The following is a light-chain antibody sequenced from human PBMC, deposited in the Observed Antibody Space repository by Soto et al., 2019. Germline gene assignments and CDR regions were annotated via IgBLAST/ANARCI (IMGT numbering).Light chain of an antibody. Sequence: EIVLTQSPATLSLSPGERATLSCRASQSVGRHLAWYQQQPGQAPRLLIYDASNRATAVPARFSGSGSGTDFTLSISSLEPEDCAVYYCQQRNNWPPATFGGGTKVEIK. CDR2: DAS. CDR1: QSVGRH. J-gene: IGKJ4*01. CDR3: QQRNNWPPAT. V-gene: IGKV3-11*01.